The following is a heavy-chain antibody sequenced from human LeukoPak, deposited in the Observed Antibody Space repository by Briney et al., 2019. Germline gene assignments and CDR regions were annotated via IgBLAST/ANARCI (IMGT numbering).Heavy chain of an antibody. Sequence: GGSLRLSCTAPGFTVSANNWNWVRQAPGKGLEGVSLVYAGGATHYAESVKGRFTICRDSSKETLWLQMNSLTTHDTAVYYCASLGGASRGCWGQGTLVTVSS. J-gene: IGHJ4*02. V-gene: IGHV3-66*02. CDR1: GFTVSANN. D-gene: IGHD3-3*01. CDR3: ASLGGASRGC. CDR2: VYAGGAT.